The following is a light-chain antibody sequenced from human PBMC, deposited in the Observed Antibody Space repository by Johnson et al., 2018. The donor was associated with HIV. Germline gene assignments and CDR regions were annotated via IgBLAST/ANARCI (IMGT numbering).Light chain of an antibody. V-gene: IGLV1-51*02. CDR3: GTWDTSLSTGNV. CDR2: KDN. CDR1: SSTVGNNF. J-gene: IGLJ1*01. Sequence: QSVLTQPSSVSAAPGQKVTISCSGSSSTVGNNFVSWYQVLPGTAPKLLIYKDNERPSGIPDRFSGSKSGTSATLGITGLQTGDEADYYCGTWDTSLSTGNVFGTGTKVTVL.